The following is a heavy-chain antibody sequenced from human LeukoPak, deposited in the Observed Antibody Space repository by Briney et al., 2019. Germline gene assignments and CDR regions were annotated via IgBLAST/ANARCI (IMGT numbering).Heavy chain of an antibody. CDR2: IRSKAYGATT. V-gene: IGHV3-49*04. Sequence: GGSLRLSCTASGFTFGDYAMTWVRQAPGKGLEWVGFIRSKAYGATTEYAASVKGRFTISRDDSKSIAYLQMNSLKTEDTAVYYCTRERDYSGSGSNLWGQGTLVTVFS. D-gene: IGHD3-10*01. CDR1: GFTFGDYA. CDR3: TRERDYSGSGSNL. J-gene: IGHJ5*02.